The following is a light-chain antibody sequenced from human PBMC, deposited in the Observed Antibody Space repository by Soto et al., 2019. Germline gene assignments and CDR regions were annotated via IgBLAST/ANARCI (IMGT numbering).Light chain of an antibody. CDR3: QQGNSFPWT. Sequence: DIQIIQSPSSVSASGGDRVTITCRASQGISTWLAWYQQKPGKAPKLLIYAASSLQSGVPSRFSGSGSGTDFTLTISSLQPEDFATNSCQQGNSFPWTFGLGTKVEIK. J-gene: IGKJ1*01. CDR1: QGISTW. CDR2: AAS. V-gene: IGKV1-12*01.